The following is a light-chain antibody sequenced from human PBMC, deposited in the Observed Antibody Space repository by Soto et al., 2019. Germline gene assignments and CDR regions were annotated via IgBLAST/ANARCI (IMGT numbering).Light chain of an antibody. CDR1: QSISTY. CDR2: GAF. V-gene: IGKV1-39*01. CDR3: QQSFIPPPLT. J-gene: IGKJ4*01. Sequence: DIQMTQSPSSLSASIGDRITITCRASQSISTYLNWYQQKPGKAPRLLIYGAFPLHNGVPSRFSGSGSATDYTLTISSLQPEDVATYSGQQSFIPPPLTFGGGTKVEMK.